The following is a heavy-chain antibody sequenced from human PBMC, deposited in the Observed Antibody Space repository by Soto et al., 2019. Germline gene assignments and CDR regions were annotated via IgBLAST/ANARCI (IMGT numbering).Heavy chain of an antibody. J-gene: IGHJ4*02. CDR1: GYTFTNHG. Sequence: QVQLVQSGPEVKKPGASVKVSCKASGYTFTNHGISWVRQAPGQGLEWVGWISGYNANTKYAQNLEGRVTMSTNTTTNTAYMELRNLRSNDTAVYYCARDFYPLAYYFDCWGQGTLVTDSS. CDR2: ISGYNANT. V-gene: IGHV1-18*04. CDR3: ARDFYPLAYYFDC.